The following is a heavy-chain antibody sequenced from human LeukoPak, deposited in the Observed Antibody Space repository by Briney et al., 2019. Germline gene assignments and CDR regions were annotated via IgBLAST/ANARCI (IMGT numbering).Heavy chain of an antibody. CDR1: GGTFSSYA. Sequence: ASVKVSCKASGGTFSSYAISWVRQAPGQGLEWMGGIIPIFGTANYAQKFQGRVTITADKSTSTAYMELSSLRSEDTAVYYCARVTRGYGGNPNFDYWGQGTLVTVSS. CDR3: ARVTRGYGGNPNFDY. CDR2: IIPIFGTA. J-gene: IGHJ4*02. D-gene: IGHD4-23*01. V-gene: IGHV1-69*06.